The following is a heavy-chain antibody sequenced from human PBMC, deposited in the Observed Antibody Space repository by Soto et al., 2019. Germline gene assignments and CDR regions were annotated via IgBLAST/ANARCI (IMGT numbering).Heavy chain of an antibody. D-gene: IGHD2-21*01. CDR1: GDSVSGNNAD. CDR3: ARGHRAVHIFAY. CDR2: TYYRSKWNN. Sequence: QVQLQQSGPGLVKPSQTISLTCAISGDSVSGNNADWNWIRQSPSRGLEWLGRTYYRSKWNNDYAVSVKSRITINPDASKNHFSLHLNSVTPEDTAVYYCARGHRAVHIFAYWGKGTLVTVSS. V-gene: IGHV6-1*01. J-gene: IGHJ4*02.